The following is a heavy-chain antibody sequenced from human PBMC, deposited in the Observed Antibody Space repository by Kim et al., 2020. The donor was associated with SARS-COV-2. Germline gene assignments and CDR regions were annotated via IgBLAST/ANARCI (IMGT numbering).Heavy chain of an antibody. CDR3: TRLVRSSYGMDY. J-gene: IGHJ6*02. CDR1: GFTFSNAW. V-gene: IGHV3-15*01. CDR2: INSNTDGGTT. D-gene: IGHD3-22*01. Sequence: GGSLRLSCAASGFTFSNAWMSWVRQAPGKGLEWVGRINSNTDGGTTDYAAHVQGSITISSDDSKHTLYLQMNSIKTEAAAVYYCTRLVRSSYGMDYWGQG.